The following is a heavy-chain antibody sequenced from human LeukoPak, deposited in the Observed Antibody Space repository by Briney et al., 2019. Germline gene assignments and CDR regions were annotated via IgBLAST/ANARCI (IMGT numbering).Heavy chain of an antibody. Sequence: GGSLRLSCAASGFTFSNAWMSWVRQAPGRGLEWVGRIKSKTDGGTTDYAAPVKGRFTISRDDSKNTLYLQMNSLKTEDTAVYYCTTLTNDSGYDYWGQGTLVTVSS. CDR2: IKSKTDGGTT. J-gene: IGHJ4*02. D-gene: IGHD4-17*01. CDR3: TTLTNDSGYDY. V-gene: IGHV3-15*01. CDR1: GFTFSNAW.